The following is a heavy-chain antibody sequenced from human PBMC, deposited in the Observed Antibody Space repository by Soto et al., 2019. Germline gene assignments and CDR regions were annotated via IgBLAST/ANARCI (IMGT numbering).Heavy chain of an antibody. CDR1: GGSISSGGYS. CDR2: IYHSGST. Sequence: SETLSLTCAVSGGSISSGGYSWRWIRQPPGKGLEWIGYIYHSGSTYYNPSLKSRVTISVDRSKNQFSLKLSSVTAADTAVYYCARAVGYYYDSSGYYFDYWGQGTLVTVSS. J-gene: IGHJ4*02. CDR3: ARAVGYYYDSSGYYFDY. V-gene: IGHV4-30-2*01. D-gene: IGHD3-22*01.